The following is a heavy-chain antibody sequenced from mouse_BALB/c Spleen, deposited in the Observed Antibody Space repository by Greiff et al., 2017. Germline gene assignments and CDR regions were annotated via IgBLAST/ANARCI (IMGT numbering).Heavy chain of an antibody. V-gene: IGHV14-3*02. CDR3: AMGIHYYGYFDY. Sequence: LVESGAELVKPGASVKLSCTASGFNIKDTYMHWVKQRPEQGLEWIGRIDPANGNTKYDPKFQGKATITADTSSNTAYLQLSSLTSEDTAVYYCAMGIHYYGYFDYWGQGTTLTVSS. D-gene: IGHD1-2*01. CDR2: IDPANGNT. CDR1: GFNIKDTY. J-gene: IGHJ2*01.